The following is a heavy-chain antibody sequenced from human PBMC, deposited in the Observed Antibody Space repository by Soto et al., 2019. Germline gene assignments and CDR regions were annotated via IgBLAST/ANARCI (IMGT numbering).Heavy chain of an antibody. D-gene: IGHD3-10*01. Sequence: QVQLEQSGAEVKKPGSSVKVSCKASGDRFTSYAISWVRQAPGQGLEWVGTVLPVLGTTNYAQKLRGRVTITADESTSTAYMELGSLRSEDTAIYYCARDRADRGFDYWGQGTLVNVSS. CDR2: VLPVLGTT. CDR1: GDRFTSYA. V-gene: IGHV1-69*18. J-gene: IGHJ4*02. CDR3: ARDRADRGFDY.